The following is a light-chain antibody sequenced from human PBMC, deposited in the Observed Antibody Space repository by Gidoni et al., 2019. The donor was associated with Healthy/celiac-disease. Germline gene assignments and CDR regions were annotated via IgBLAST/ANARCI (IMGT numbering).Light chain of an antibody. V-gene: IGKV2-28*01. CDR2: LGS. CDR1: QSLLHRNGYNY. J-gene: IGKJ2*01. Sequence: DLVMTQPLLSLPVTPGEPASISCRSRQSLLHRNGYNYLDWYLQKPGQSPQLLIYLGSNRASGVPDRFSGSGSGTDFTLKISRVEAEDVGVYYCMQALQTPYTFGQGTKLEIK. CDR3: MQALQTPYT.